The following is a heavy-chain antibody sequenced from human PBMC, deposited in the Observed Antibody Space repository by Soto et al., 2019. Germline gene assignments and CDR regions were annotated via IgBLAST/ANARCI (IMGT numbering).Heavy chain of an antibody. V-gene: IGHV4-59*01. CDR1: ISQCG. Sequence: ISQCGWRGSGQPPGKGLEWIGYISYSGNTNYNPSLKSRVSISVDTSKNQSSLNLTSVTAADTAVYYCLRAPMAPSPTHFASWA. CDR2: ISYSGNT. J-gene: IGHJ5*01. CDR3: LRAPMAPSPTHFAS. D-gene: IGHD2-8*01.